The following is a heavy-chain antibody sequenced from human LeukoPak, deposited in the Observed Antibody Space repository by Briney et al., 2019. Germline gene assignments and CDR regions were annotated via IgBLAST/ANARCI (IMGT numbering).Heavy chain of an antibody. Sequence: ASVKVSCKASGYTFTGYYMHWVRQAPGQGLEWMGWINPNSGGTNYAQKFQGRVTMTRDTSISTAYMELSRLRSDDTAVYYCARDYGDYASLDAFDIWGQGTMVTVSS. D-gene: IGHD4-17*01. J-gene: IGHJ3*02. CDR2: INPNSGGT. CDR3: ARDYGDYASLDAFDI. V-gene: IGHV1-2*02. CDR1: GYTFTGYY.